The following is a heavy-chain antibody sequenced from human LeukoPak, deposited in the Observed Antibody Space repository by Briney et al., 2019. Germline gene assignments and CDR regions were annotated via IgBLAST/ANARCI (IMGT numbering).Heavy chain of an antibody. CDR1: GFTFNKNA. D-gene: IGHD4-17*01. Sequence: PGGSLRLSCAASGFTFNKNAMHWVRQAPGKGPEWVAVMSYDGSNGFYADSVKGRFTISRDNSKNTLYLQMNSLRAEDTAVYYCARGDGDYAADAFDIWGQGTMVTVSS. J-gene: IGHJ3*02. CDR2: MSYDGSNG. V-gene: IGHV3-30*04. CDR3: ARGDGDYAADAFDI.